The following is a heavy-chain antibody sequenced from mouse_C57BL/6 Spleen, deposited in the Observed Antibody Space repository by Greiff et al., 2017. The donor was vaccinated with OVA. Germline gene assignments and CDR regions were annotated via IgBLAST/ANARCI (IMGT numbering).Heavy chain of an antibody. CDR2: IDPENGDT. J-gene: IGHJ4*01. V-gene: IGHV14-4*01. CDR3: TTSARATGSYAMDY. Sequence: EVQLVESGAELVRPGASVKLSCTASGFNIKDDYMHWVKQRPEQGLEWIGWIDPENGDTEYASKFQGKATITADTSSNTAYLQLSSLTSEDTAVYYCTTSARATGSYAMDYWGQGTSVTVSS. D-gene: IGHD3-1*01. CDR1: GFNIKDDY.